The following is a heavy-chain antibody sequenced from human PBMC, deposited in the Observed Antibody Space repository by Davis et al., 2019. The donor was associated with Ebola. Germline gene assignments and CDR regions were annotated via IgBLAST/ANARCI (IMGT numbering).Heavy chain of an antibody. CDR2: ISAYNGNT. D-gene: IGHD2-2*02. CDR1: GYTFNLYG. CDR3: ARDGSVAAIELDY. V-gene: IGHV1-18*01. Sequence: AASVTVSCKASGYTFNLYGITWPRQPPGQGLEWMGWISAYNGNTNYAQRFQDRVTMTTDTSTNTAYMEVRSLRSDDTAVYYCARDGSVAAIELDYWGQGTLVTVSS. J-gene: IGHJ4*02.